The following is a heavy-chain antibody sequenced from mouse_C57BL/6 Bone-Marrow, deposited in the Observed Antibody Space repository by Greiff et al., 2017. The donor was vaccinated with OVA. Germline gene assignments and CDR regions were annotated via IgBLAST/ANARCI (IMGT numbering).Heavy chain of an antibody. Sequence: EVQLQQSGPELVKPGASVKISCKASGYTFTDYYMNWVKQSHGKSLEWIGDINPNNGGTSYNQKFKGKATLTVDKSSSTAYMELRSLTSEDSAVYYCAKGGGYYSNFYWYFDVWGTGTTVTVSS. D-gene: IGHD2-5*01. CDR3: AKGGGYYSNFYWYFDV. V-gene: IGHV1-26*01. CDR1: GYTFTDYY. J-gene: IGHJ1*03. CDR2: INPNNGGT.